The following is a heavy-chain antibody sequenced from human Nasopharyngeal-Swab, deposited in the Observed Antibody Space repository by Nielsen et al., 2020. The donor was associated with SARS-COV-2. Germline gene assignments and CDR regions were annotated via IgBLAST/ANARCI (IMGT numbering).Heavy chain of an antibody. D-gene: IGHD2-2*02. J-gene: IGHJ6*03. CDR1: GYSFTTYW. CDR3: ARPDCSSTSCYTNYWDYYMDV. Sequence: GESLKISCKGSGYSFTTYWIGWVRQMPGKGLEWMGIIYPGDSNTRYSPSFQGQVAISADKSISTAYLQWSSLKASDTAIYYCARPDCSSTSCYTNYWDYYMDVWGKGTTVTVSS. CDR2: IYPGDSNT. V-gene: IGHV5-51*01.